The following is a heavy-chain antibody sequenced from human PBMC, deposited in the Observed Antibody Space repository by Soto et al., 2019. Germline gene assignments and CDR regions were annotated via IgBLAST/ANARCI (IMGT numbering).Heavy chain of an antibody. CDR3: ASDLVYHCTDV. CDR1: GYTFTSYV. Sequence: GAAVKFSFKASGYTFTSYVISWVRQAPGQGLEWIGWISAYNGNTNYAQKLQGRVTMTTDTSTSTAYMELRSLRSDDTAVYYCASDLVYHCTDVGGQTTLVEVSS. V-gene: IGHV1-18*04. CDR2: ISAYNGNT. J-gene: IGHJ6*02.